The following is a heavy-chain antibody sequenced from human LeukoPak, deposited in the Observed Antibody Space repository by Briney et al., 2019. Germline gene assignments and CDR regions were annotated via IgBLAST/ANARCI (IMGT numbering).Heavy chain of an antibody. D-gene: IGHD6-19*01. CDR3: ARVSSRGWYGVDS. J-gene: IGHJ4*02. Sequence: ASVKVSCKASGYTFTGYYMHWVRQAPGQGLEWMGWINPNSGGTNYAQKFQGRVTMTRDTSISTAYMELSRLRSDDTAVYYCARVSSRGWYGVDSWGQGTLVTVSS. V-gene: IGHV1-2*02. CDR1: GYTFTGYY. CDR2: INPNSGGT.